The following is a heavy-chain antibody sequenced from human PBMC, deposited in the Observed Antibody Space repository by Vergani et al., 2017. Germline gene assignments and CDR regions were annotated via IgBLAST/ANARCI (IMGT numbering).Heavy chain of an antibody. CDR2: INPSGST. D-gene: IGHD6-19*01. V-gene: IGHV4-34*01. J-gene: IGHJ4*02. CDR1: GGSFSGYY. Sequence: QVQLQQWGAGLLKPSETLSLTCAVYGGSFSGYYWSWIGQPPGKGMEWIGEINPSGSTNYNPSLKSRVTISVETSKNQFSMKLSSVTAADTAVSYCAKERGSGWYGGFDYWGQGTLVTVSS. CDR3: AKERGSGWYGGFDY.